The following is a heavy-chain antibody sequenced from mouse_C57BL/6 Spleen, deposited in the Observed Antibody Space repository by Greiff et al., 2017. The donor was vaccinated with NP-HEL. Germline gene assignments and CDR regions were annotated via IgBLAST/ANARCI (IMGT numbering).Heavy chain of an antibody. CDR3: ARDYRFAY. CDR1: GYTFTSYW. CDR2: IYPGSGST. V-gene: IGHV1-55*01. Sequence: QVQLQQPGAELVKPGASVKMSCKASGYTFTSYWITWVKQRPGQGLEWIGDIYPGSGSTNYNQKFKDKATLTVDKSSSTAYMQLSSLTSEDSAVYYCARDYRFAYWGQGTLVTVSA. J-gene: IGHJ3*01. D-gene: IGHD5-5*01.